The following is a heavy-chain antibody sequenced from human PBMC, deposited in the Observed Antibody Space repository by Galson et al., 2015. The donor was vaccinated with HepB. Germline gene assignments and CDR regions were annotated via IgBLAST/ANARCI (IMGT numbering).Heavy chain of an antibody. CDR2: INRYGRDK. D-gene: IGHD6-13*01. V-gene: IGHV3-43*01. CDR1: GFNFDEYS. Sequence: SLRLSCAASGFNFDEYSMHWVRQVPGKGLEWVPLINRYGRDKFYSDSVKGRFTVSRDNNKNFLYLQMHSLTSEDTALYYCAKEYQGSSWTGLGDWGQGTLVTVSS. J-gene: IGHJ4*02. CDR3: AKEYQGSSWTGLGD.